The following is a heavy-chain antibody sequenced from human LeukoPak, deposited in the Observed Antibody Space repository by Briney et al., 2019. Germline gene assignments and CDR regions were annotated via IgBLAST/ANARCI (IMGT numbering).Heavy chain of an antibody. Sequence: ASVKVSCKPPEYTFTSYDINWVRQATGQGLEWMGWMNPNSGNTGYAQKFQGRVTMTRNTSISTAYMELSSLRSEDTAVYYCARLDGDDAFDIWGQGTMVTVSS. CDR1: EYTFTSYD. J-gene: IGHJ3*02. CDR3: ARLDGDDAFDI. D-gene: IGHD4-17*01. V-gene: IGHV1-8*01. CDR2: MNPNSGNT.